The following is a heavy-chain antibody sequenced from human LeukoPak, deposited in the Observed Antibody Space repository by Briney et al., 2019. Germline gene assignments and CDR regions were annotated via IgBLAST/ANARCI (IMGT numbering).Heavy chain of an antibody. CDR2: IVVGSGNT. CDR1: GFTFTSSA. J-gene: IGHJ3*02. V-gene: IGHV1-58*01. CDR3: ATYDSSGYWALDAFDI. Sequence: SVKVSCKASGFTFTSSAVQWVRQARGQRLEWIGWIVVGSGNTNYAQKFQGRVTITTDESTSTAYMELSSLRSEDTAVYYCATYDSSGYWALDAFDIWGQGTMVTVSS. D-gene: IGHD3-22*01.